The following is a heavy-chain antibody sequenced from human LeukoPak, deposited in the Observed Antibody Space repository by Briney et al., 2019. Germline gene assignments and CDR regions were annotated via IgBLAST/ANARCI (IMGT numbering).Heavy chain of an antibody. CDR3: AKDSSWAFDY. D-gene: IGHD6-13*01. CDR1: GFTFSRYG. CDR2: IRKDGSDK. J-gene: IGHJ4*02. Sequence: GGSLRLSCGASGFTFSRYGMHWVRQAPGKGLGWVTYIRKDGSDKYYADSVKGRFTISRDSSKNMVYLQMNSLRAEDTGIYYCAKDSSWAFDYWGQGTLVSASS. V-gene: IGHV3-30*02.